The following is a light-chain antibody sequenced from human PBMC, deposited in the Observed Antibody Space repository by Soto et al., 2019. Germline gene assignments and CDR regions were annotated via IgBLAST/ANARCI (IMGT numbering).Light chain of an antibody. J-gene: IGKJ1*01. V-gene: IGKV1-39*01. CDR2: TTS. CDR1: QSISRY. Sequence: DIQMTQSPSSVSASVGDRFTMTCRSSQSISRYLNWYQQKPGKAPKLLIYTTSNLQSGVPSRFSGSGSGTDFTLTIISLQPEDFATYYCQQSYSAPWTFGQGTKVDIK. CDR3: QQSYSAPWT.